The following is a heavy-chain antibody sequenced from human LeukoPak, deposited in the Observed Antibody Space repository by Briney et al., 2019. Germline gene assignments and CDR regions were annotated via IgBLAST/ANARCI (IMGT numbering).Heavy chain of an antibody. CDR2: IYSSGTI. Sequence: GGSMRLSCAASGFTVSSNYVSWVRQAPGKGLEWVSIIYSSGTIFYADSVNGRFTISRDNSKNTVFLQMNSLRTEDTAVYYCARDRSTGSYDYWGQGTLVSVSS. J-gene: IGHJ4*02. D-gene: IGHD1-26*01. CDR3: ARDRSTGSYDY. CDR1: GFTVSSNY. V-gene: IGHV3-53*01.